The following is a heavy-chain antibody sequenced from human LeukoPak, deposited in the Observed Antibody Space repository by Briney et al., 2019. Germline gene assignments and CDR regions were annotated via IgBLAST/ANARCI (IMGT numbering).Heavy chain of an antibody. CDR2: ISGSGGTT. J-gene: IGHJ6*02. CDR1: GFTFTDFA. CDR3: SRYCSTSTCPAYYYGMDT. D-gene: IGHD2-2*01. Sequence: GGSLRLSCAASGFTFTDFAMSWARQAPGKGLEWLSVISGSGGTTYYAESVKGRFTISRDNSRNTLYLQINSLRAEDTAVYYCSRYCSTSTCPAYYYGMDTWGQGTAVTVSS. V-gene: IGHV3-23*01.